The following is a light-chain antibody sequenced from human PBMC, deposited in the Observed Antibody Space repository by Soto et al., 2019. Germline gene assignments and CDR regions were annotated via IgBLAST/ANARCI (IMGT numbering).Light chain of an antibody. CDR2: EVS. CDR1: SSDVGGYKY. Sequence: QSALTQPASVSGSPGQSITISCTGSSSDVGGYKYVSWYQQYPGKAPKLMIYEVSNRPSGVSNRFSGSKSGNTASLTISGLQAEDEADYCCSSYTSSRTAVFGGGTKLTVL. V-gene: IGLV2-14*01. CDR3: SSYTSSRTAV. J-gene: IGLJ2*01.